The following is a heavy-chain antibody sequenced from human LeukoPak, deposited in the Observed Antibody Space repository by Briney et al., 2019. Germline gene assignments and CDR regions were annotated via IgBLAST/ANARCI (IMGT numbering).Heavy chain of an antibody. CDR2: IIPIFGTA. Sequence: GSSVKVSCKASGGTFSSYAISWVRQAPGQGLEWMGGIIPIFGTANYAQKFQGRVTITTDESTSTAYMELSSLRSEDTAVYYCASPSPYDFWSGYSGDAYFYYWGQGTLVTVSS. D-gene: IGHD3-3*01. CDR1: GGTFSSYA. V-gene: IGHV1-69*05. CDR3: ASPSPYDFWSGYSGDAYFYY. J-gene: IGHJ4*02.